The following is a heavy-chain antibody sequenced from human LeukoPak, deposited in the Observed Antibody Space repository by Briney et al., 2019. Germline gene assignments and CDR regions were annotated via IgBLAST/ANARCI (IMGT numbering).Heavy chain of an antibody. CDR1: GGSITSYY. CDR3: ARARYVNSFYAFDI. V-gene: IGHV4-59*01. Sequence: SETLSLTCTVSGGSITSYYWSWIPQPPGKGLEWIGYISKSGNTNYSPSLKSRVTIFGDTSKNQFFLRLTSVTAADTAVYYCARARYVNSFYAFDIWGQGTMVTVSS. D-gene: IGHD3-9*01. CDR2: ISKSGNT. J-gene: IGHJ3*02.